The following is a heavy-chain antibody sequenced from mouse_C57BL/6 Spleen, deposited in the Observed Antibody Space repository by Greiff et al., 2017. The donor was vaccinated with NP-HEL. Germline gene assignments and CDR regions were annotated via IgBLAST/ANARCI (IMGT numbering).Heavy chain of an antibody. CDR2: INPNNGGT. CDR1: GYTFTDYY. Sequence: VQLQQSGPELVKPGASVKISCKASGYTFTDYYMNWVKQSHGKSLEWIGDINPNNGGTSYNQKFKGKATLTVDKSSSTAYMELRSLTSEDSAVYYCGRGSLGDFDVWGTGTTVTVSS. V-gene: IGHV1-26*01. CDR3: GRGSLGDFDV. J-gene: IGHJ1*03.